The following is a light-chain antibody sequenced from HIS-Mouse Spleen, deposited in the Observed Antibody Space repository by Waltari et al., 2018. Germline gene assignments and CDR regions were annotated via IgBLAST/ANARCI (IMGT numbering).Light chain of an antibody. CDR2: SNN. CDR1: SSNIGSNT. CDR3: AAWDDSLNGWV. V-gene: IGLV1-44*01. Sequence: QSVLTQPPSASGTPGQRVTISCSGSSSNIGSNTVTWYQQPPGTDPKLLIYSNNQRPSGVPDRFSGSKSGTSASLAISGLQSEDEADYYCAAWDDSLNGWVFGGGTKLTVL. J-gene: IGLJ3*02.